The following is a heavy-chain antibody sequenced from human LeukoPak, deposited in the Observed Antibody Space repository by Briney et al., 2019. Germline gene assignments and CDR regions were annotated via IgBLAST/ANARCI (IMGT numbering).Heavy chain of an antibody. Sequence: PSETLSLTCAVSGGSISRSNWWTWVRQSPGKGLEWIGDIIHSGNTNYNPSLRSRLTISLDKSRNQFSLKLGSVTAADTAVYYCTGYNIPYTFEFWGQGTLVTVSS. CDR3: TGYNIPYTFEF. CDR2: IIHSGNT. CDR1: GGSISRSNW. D-gene: IGHD1-14*01. J-gene: IGHJ4*02. V-gene: IGHV4-4*02.